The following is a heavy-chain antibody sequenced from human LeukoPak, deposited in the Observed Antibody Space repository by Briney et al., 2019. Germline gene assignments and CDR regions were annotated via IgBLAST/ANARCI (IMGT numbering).Heavy chain of an antibody. D-gene: IGHD2-2*01. CDR2: INHSGST. CDR1: GGSFSGYY. Sequence: SETQSLTCAVYGGSFSGYYWSWIRQPPGKGLEWIGEINHSGSTNYNPSLKSRVTISVDTSKNQFSLKLSSVTAADTAVYYCARGVVPATRNWFDPWGQGTLVTVFS. CDR3: ARGVVPATRNWFDP. J-gene: IGHJ5*02. V-gene: IGHV4-34*01.